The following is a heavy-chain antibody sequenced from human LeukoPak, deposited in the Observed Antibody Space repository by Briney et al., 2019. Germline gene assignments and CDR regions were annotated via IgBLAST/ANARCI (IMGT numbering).Heavy chain of an antibody. D-gene: IGHD6-13*01. CDR3: AREKGIAAAGKWFDP. CDR1: GGSISSGSYY. V-gene: IGHV4-61*02. J-gene: IGHJ5*02. CDR2: IYTSGST. Sequence: SETLSLTCTVSGGSISSGSYYWSWIRQPAGKGLEWIGRIYTSGSTNYNPSLKSRVTISVDTSKNQFSLKLSSVTAADTAVYYCAREKGIAAAGKWFDPWGQGTLVTVSS.